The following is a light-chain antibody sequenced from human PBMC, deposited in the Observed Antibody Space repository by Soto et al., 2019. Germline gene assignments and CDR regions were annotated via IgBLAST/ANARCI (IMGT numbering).Light chain of an antibody. V-gene: IGKV3-11*01. J-gene: IGKJ3*01. Sequence: IWLTQSPAIVSLSQGERATLSCRASQSVNNFFAWYQQKPGQAPRLLIYDASYRAPGIPARFSGSGSGTDFTLTISSLEAEDSAVYYCQQRGSWPATFGPGTKVDIK. CDR3: QQRGSWPAT. CDR2: DAS. CDR1: QSVNNF.